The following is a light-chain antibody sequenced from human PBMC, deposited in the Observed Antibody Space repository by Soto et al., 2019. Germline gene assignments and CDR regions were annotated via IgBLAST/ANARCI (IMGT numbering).Light chain of an antibody. CDR1: QIVISSY. CDR2: GAS. Sequence: EIVLTQSPGTLSLSPGERATLSCRASQIVISSYLAWYQQKPGQAPRLLIYGASSRATGSPDRFSGSGSGTDFTLTISRLEPEDFAVYYCQQYGSLSWTFGQGTKVEIK. V-gene: IGKV3-20*01. J-gene: IGKJ1*01. CDR3: QQYGSLSWT.